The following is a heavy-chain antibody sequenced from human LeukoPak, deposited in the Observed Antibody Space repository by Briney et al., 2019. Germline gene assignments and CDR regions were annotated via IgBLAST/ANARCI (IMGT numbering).Heavy chain of an antibody. Sequence: GASVKVSCKASGYTFTSYGISWVRQAPGQGLEWMGWIGASNGNTNYAQKLQGRVTMTTDTSTSTAYMELRSLRSDDTAVYYCARSRYYYDSSGYDGSYYFDYWGQGTLVTVSS. V-gene: IGHV1-18*01. J-gene: IGHJ4*02. CDR2: IGASNGNT. CDR3: ARSRYYYDSSGYDGSYYFDY. CDR1: GYTFTSYG. D-gene: IGHD3-22*01.